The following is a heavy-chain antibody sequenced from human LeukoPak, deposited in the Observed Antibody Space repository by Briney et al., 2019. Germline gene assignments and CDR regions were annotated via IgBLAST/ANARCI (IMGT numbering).Heavy chain of an antibody. CDR1: GYTFTSYG. V-gene: IGHV1-18*01. CDR3: ASNCGYSSGWYMVEDAFDI. J-gene: IGHJ3*02. Sequence: GASVKVSCKASGYTFTSYGISWVRQAPGQGLEWMGWISAYNGNTNYAQKLQGRVTMTTDTSTSTAYMELRSLRSDDTAVYYCASNCGYSSGWYMVEDAFDIWGQGTMVTVSS. D-gene: IGHD6-19*01. CDR2: ISAYNGNT.